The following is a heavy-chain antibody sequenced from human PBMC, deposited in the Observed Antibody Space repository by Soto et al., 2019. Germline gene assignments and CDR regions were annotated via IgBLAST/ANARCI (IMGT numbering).Heavy chain of an antibody. CDR3: ARGLPGRSSSRYHS. D-gene: IGHD6-13*01. CDR1: GGSFSGYY. J-gene: IGHJ4*02. CDR2: INPRGST. V-gene: IGHV4-34*01. Sequence: SETLSLTCAVYGGSFSGYYWSWIRQPPGKGLEWIGEINPRGSTNYNPSLKSRVTISVDTSKNQFSLKLTSVTATDTAVYYCARGLPGRSSSRYHSWGQGTPVTVSS.